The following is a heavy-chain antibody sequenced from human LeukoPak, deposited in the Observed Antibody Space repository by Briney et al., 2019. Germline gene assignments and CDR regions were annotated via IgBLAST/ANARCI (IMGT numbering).Heavy chain of an antibody. Sequence: SETLSLTCTVSGGSISSSSYYWGWIRQPPGKGLEWIGSIYYSGSTFYNPSLKSRVTISADTSRNQSSLNLRSVTAADTAVYFRASPGRGSSGINWFDPWGQGTLVTVSS. CDR2: IYYSGST. CDR3: ASPGRGSSGINWFDP. V-gene: IGHV4-39*01. CDR1: GGSISSSSYY. D-gene: IGHD6-6*01. J-gene: IGHJ5*02.